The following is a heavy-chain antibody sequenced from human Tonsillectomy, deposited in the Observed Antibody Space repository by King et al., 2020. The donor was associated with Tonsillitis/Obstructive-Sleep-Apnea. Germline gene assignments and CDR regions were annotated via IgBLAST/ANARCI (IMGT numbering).Heavy chain of an antibody. CDR3: ARENSSSGFHYYGMDV. J-gene: IGHJ6*02. CDR1: GFTFSSYE. Sequence: VQLVESGGGLVQPGVSLKLSCAASGFTFSSYEMNWVRQAPGKGLKWVSYMTSSGSKIYYADSVKGRFTISRDNAKNTLSLQMNSLRAEDTAVYYCARENSSSGFHYYGMDVWGQGTTVTVSS. D-gene: IGHD3-22*01. CDR2: MTSSGSKI. V-gene: IGHV3-48*03.